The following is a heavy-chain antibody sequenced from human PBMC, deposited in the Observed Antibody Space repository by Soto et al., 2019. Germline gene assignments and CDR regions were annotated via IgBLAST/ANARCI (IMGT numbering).Heavy chain of an antibody. CDR2: IYYSGST. CDR3: AREIRSGYDFCFDY. J-gene: IGHJ4*02. D-gene: IGHD5-12*01. Sequence: PSETLSLTCTVSGGSISSYYWNWIRQPPGKGLEWIGYIYYSGSTNYNPSLKSRVTISVDTSKNQFSLKLSSVTAADTAVYYCAREIRSGYDFCFDYWGQGTLVTVSS. CDR1: GGSISSYY. V-gene: IGHV4-59*01.